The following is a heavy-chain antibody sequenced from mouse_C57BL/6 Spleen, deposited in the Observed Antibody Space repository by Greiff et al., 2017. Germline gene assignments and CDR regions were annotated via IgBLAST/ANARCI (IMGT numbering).Heavy chain of an antibody. D-gene: IGHD3-3*01. V-gene: IGHV5-12*01. CDR1: GFTFSDYY. CDR3: ARQGGTGWYFDV. J-gene: IGHJ1*03. CDR2: ISNGGGST. Sequence: EVKVEESGGGLVQPGGSLKLSCAASGFTFSDYYMYWVRQTPEKRLEWVAYISNGGGSTYYPDTVKGRFTISRDNAKNTLYLQMSRLKSEDTAMYYCARQGGTGWYFDVWGTGTTVTVSS.